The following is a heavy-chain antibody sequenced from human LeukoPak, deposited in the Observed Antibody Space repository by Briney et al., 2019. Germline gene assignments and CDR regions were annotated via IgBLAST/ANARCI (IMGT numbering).Heavy chain of an antibody. CDR1: GGSISSHY. Sequence: PSGTLSLTCTVSGGSISSHYWSWIRQPPGKGLEWSGYIYYSGSTNYNPSLKSRGTIAVATSKNQFSLKLSSVTAADTAVYYCSRVARVAARPNWFDPWGQGTMVTVSS. D-gene: IGHD6-6*01. CDR3: SRVARVAARPNWFDP. V-gene: IGHV4-59*11. CDR2: IYYSGST. J-gene: IGHJ5*02.